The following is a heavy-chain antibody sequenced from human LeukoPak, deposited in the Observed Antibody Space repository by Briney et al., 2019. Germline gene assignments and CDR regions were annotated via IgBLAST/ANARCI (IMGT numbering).Heavy chain of an antibody. CDR3: ANSLSNYYDSSGYFDY. D-gene: IGHD3-22*01. CDR2: IIPIFGTA. J-gene: IGHJ4*02. V-gene: IGHV1-69*01. Sequence: GSSVKVSCKASGGTFSSYAISWVRQAPGQGHEWMGGIIPIFGTANYAQKFQGRVTITADESTSTAYMELSSLRSEDTAVYYCANSLSNYYDSSGYFDYWGQGTLVTVSS. CDR1: GGTFSSYA.